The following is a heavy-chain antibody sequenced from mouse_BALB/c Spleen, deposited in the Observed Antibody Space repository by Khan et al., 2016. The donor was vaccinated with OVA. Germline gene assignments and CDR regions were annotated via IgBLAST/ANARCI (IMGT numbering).Heavy chain of an antibody. D-gene: IGHD2-10*01. CDR1: GYTFTSYT. CDR3: VRDGAYYWDSDWFAY. J-gene: IGHJ3*01. Sequence: QVQLKESGAELARPGASVKMSCKASGYTFTSYTIHWIKLRPGQGLEWIGYINPSNGYTNYNQKFKDKATLTADKSSTTAYMQLSSLTSDDSAVYTCVRDGAYYWDSDWFAYWGQGTLVTVSA. V-gene: IGHV1-4*01. CDR2: INPSNGYT.